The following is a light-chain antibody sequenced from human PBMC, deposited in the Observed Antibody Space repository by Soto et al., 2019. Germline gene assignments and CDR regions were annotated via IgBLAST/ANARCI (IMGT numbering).Light chain of an antibody. CDR2: DAY. J-gene: IGKJ2*02. CDR1: QSVDRY. Sequence: EDVLTQSPYTLSLSPGETATLSCRASQSVDRYVAWYQQKVGQAPRLLIYDAYTRATGVGARFTGSGSATDLSLTITSLEPEDCGVDDCQQRGKWPSTFGPGTKVDIK. V-gene: IGKV3-11*01. CDR3: QQRGKWPST.